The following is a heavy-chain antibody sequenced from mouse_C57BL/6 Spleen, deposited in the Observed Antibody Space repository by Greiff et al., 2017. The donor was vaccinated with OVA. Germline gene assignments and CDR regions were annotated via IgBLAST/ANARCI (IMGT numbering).Heavy chain of an antibody. J-gene: IGHJ1*03. CDR1: GFSLTGYG. D-gene: IGHD1-3*01. CDR3: AERGHSGYGYFDV. Sequence: VKLVESGPGLVQPSQSLSITCTVSGFSLTGYGVHWVRQSPGKGLEWLGVIWSGGSTDYNAAIMSRLSITKDNSKSQVFFKMNSLQADDTAIYYCAERGHSGYGYFDVWGTGTTVTVSS. CDR2: IWSGGST. V-gene: IGHV2-5*01.